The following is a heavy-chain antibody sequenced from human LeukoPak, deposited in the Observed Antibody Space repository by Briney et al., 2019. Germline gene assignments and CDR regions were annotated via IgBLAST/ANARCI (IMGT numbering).Heavy chain of an antibody. J-gene: IGHJ4*02. CDR2: IYYSGST. CDR1: GGSISSYY. CDR3: ARSVYSSGWPYFDY. Sequence: KSSETLSLTCTVSGGSISSYYWSWIRQPPGKGLEWIGYIYYSGSTNYNPSLKSRVTISVDTSKNQFSLKLSSVTAADTAVYYCARSVYSSGWPYFDYWGQGTLVTVPS. V-gene: IGHV4-59*01. D-gene: IGHD6-19*01.